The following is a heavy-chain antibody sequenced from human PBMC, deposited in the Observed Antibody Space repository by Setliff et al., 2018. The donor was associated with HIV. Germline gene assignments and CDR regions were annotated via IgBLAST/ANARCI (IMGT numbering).Heavy chain of an antibody. CDR2: ISAYTGNT. D-gene: IGHD3-22*01. Sequence: ASVKVSCKASGYNFTSNGISWVRQAPGQGLEWMGWISAYTGNTNYAQRLQGRFTISRDNAKNSLYLQMNSLRAEDTAVYYCARDHRPYFYDKAWFDPWGQGTLVTVSS. CDR3: ARDHRPYFYDKAWFDP. V-gene: IGHV1-18*01. J-gene: IGHJ5*02. CDR1: GYNFTSNG.